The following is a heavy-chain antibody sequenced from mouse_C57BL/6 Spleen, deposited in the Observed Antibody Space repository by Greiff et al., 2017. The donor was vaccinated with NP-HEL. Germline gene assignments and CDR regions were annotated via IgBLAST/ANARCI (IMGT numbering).Heavy chain of an antibody. D-gene: IGHD1-1*01. Sequence: QVQLQQPGAELVKPGASVKLSCKASGYTFTSYWMHWVKQRPGQGLEWIGMIHPNSGSTNYNEKFKSKATLTVDKSSSTAYMQLSSLTSEDSAVYYCARFTTVVYWYFDVWGTGTTVTVSS. V-gene: IGHV1-64*01. CDR3: ARFTTVVYWYFDV. J-gene: IGHJ1*03. CDR1: GYTFTSYW. CDR2: IHPNSGST.